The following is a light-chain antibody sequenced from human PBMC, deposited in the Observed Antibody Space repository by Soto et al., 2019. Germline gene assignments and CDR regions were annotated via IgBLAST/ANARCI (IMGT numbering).Light chain of an antibody. CDR1: SSDVGGYNY. CDR3: CSYAGSNVV. V-gene: IGLV2-8*01. CDR2: DVS. Sequence: QSALTQPPSASGSPGQSVTISCTGTSSDVGGYNYVSWYQQHPGKAPKLMIYDVSKRPSGVPDRFSGSKSGNTASLTISGLQAEDEADYYCCSYAGSNVVFGGGTKLTVL. J-gene: IGLJ2*01.